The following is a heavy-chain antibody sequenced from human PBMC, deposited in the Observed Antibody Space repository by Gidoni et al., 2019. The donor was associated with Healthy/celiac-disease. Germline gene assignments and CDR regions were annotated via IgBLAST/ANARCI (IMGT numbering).Heavy chain of an antibody. D-gene: IGHD2-2*01. V-gene: IGHV4-39*01. Sequence: QLQLQESGPGLVKPSETLSLTCTVSGGSISSSSYYWGWIRQPPGTGLEWLGSSYYSGSTYYNPSLKSRVTISVDTSKNQFSLKLSSVTAADTAVYYCARRTSYCSSTSCYEDYFDYWGQGTLVTVSS. J-gene: IGHJ4*02. CDR1: GGSISSSSYY. CDR2: SYYSGST. CDR3: ARRTSYCSSTSCYEDYFDY.